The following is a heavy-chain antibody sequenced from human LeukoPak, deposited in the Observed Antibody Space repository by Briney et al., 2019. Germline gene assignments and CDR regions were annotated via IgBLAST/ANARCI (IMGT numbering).Heavy chain of an antibody. Sequence: ASETLSLTCTVSGGSISSGSYYWSWIRQPAGKGLEWIGRIYTSGSTNYNPSLKSRVTISVDTSKNQFSLKLSSVTAADTAVYYCARSLYSSSWNYWGQGTLVTVSS. CDR2: IYTSGST. J-gene: IGHJ4*02. V-gene: IGHV4-61*02. D-gene: IGHD6-13*01. CDR1: GGSISSGSYY. CDR3: ARSLYSSSWNY.